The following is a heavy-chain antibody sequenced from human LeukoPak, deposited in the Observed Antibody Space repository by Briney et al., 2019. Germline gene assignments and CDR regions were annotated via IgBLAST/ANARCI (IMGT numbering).Heavy chain of an antibody. J-gene: IGHJ4*02. CDR1: GFSFSNYA. CDR3: AKDRSSAWNCFDS. Sequence: GGSLRLSCAASGFSFSNYAMNWVRQTPGRGLEWVAAIGGSGAYTNHADSVQGRLTISRDNSKNTLYLQMNSLRAEDTALYYCAKDRSSAWNCFDSWGQGTLVTVSS. D-gene: IGHD6-19*01. V-gene: IGHV3-23*01. CDR2: IGGSGAYT.